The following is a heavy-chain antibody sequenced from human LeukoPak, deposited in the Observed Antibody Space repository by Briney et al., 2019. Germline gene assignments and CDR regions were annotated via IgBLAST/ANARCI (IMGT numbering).Heavy chain of an antibody. Sequence: PGGSLRLSCVGFGFFFRSYEMNWVRQTPGKGLEWVSYISTSGTTIYCADSVQGRFTISRDNTKNSLYLQMNSLRAEDTALYYCAKGYYYYYGMDVWGQGTTVTVSS. CDR2: ISTSGTTI. J-gene: IGHJ6*02. V-gene: IGHV3-48*03. CDR3: AKGYYYYYGMDV. CDR1: GFFFRSYE.